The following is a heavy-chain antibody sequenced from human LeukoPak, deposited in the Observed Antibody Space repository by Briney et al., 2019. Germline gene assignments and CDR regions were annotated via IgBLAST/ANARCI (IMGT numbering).Heavy chain of an antibody. Sequence: PGGSLRLSCAASGFTFSSYWMHWVRQAPGKGLVWVSRINSDGSSTSYADSVKGRFTISRDNAKNSLYLQMNSLRAEDAAIYYCARLDEAFDNWGQGTLVTVSS. CDR1: GFTFSSYW. CDR3: ARLDEAFDN. J-gene: IGHJ4*02. D-gene: IGHD5-24*01. CDR2: INSDGSST. V-gene: IGHV3-74*01.